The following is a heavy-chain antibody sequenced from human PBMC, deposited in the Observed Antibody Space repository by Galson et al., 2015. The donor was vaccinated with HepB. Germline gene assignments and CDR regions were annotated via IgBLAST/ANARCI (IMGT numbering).Heavy chain of an antibody. CDR3: ARRQGSFYSPADS. V-gene: IGHV5-51*01. D-gene: IGHD2-15*01. J-gene: IGHJ5*01. CDR1: GYTFKNKW. Sequence: QSGAEVKKSGESLRISCEVSGYTFKNKWIGWVRQLPGKGLEWMGIIYPDDSDTKYSPSFQGQVTISADISINIAYLQWNSLKPSDTGIYYCARRQGSFYSPADSWGQGTLVTVSS. CDR2: IYPDDSDT.